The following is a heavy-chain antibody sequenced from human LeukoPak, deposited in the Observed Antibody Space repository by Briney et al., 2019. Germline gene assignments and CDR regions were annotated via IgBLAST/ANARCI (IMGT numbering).Heavy chain of an antibody. CDR1: GFPFSTYW. V-gene: IGHV3-23*01. CDR3: AKEVTISGVVITLLDY. J-gene: IGHJ4*02. Sequence: GGSLRLSCAGSGFPFSTYWMIWVRQAPGKGLEWVSAISGSGGSTYYADSVKGRFTISRDNSKNTLYLQMNSLRAEDTAVYYCAKEVTISGVVITLLDYWGQGTLVTVSS. CDR2: ISGSGGST. D-gene: IGHD3-3*01.